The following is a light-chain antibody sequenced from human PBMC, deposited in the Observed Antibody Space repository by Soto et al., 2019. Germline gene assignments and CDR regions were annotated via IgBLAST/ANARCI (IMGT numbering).Light chain of an antibody. J-gene: IGLJ1*01. CDR2: EVS. Sequence: QSVLAQPASVSGSPGQSITISRTGTSSDVGGYNYVSWFQHHPGKAPKLIIYEVSYRPSGVSNRFSGSKSGDTASLTISGLQAEDEDDYYCSSFTNTITRYAFGQGT. V-gene: IGLV2-14*01. CDR1: SSDVGGYNY. CDR3: SSFTNTITRYA.